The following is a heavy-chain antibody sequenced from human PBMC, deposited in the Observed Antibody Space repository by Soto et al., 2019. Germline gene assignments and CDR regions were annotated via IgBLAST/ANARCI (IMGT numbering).Heavy chain of an antibody. CDR3: ARESGENWTYEAH. V-gene: IGHV4-4*07. J-gene: IGHJ1*01. CDR1: GAYVSDFS. CDR2: ITVNGIT. Sequence: QVQQLESGPGLVKPWDTLSLTCTVSGAYVSDFSWCWVRQPAGKGLEWIGRITVNGITQYTPSFRSRVTMSMDTSRNQFTRNLQSATAADTALYYCARESGENWTYEAHWGQVTLVTVSS. D-gene: IGHD1-7*01.